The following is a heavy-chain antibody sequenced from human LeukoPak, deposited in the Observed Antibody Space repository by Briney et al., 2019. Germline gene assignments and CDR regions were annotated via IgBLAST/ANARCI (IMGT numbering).Heavy chain of an antibody. CDR1: GGSISSSSYY. Sequence: PSETLSLTCTVSGGSISSSSYYWGWIRQPPGKGLEWIGSIYYSGSTYYNPSLKSRITISVDTPKNQFSLKLSSVTAADTAAYYCAQTYCSGGSCVDYWGQGTLVTVSS. CDR2: IYYSGST. J-gene: IGHJ4*02. V-gene: IGHV4-39*01. D-gene: IGHD2-15*01. CDR3: AQTYCSGGSCVDY.